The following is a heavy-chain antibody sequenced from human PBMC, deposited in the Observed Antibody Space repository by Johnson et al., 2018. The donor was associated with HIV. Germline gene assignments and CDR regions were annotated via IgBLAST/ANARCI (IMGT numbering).Heavy chain of an antibody. D-gene: IGHD2-21*02. CDR1: GFTFTSSW. J-gene: IGHJ3*02. CDR2: IKSDGSST. Sequence: VPLVESGGGVVQPGRSLRLSFPAPGFTFTSSWMHWVRQAPGKGLVWVSRIKSDGSSTSSADSVKGRFSLSRDNAKNTVYLRMNTLRAEDTAVYYSAKDKAVVTALYDAFEIWGQATMVTVSS. CDR3: AKDKAVVTALYDAFEI. V-gene: IGHV3-74*01.